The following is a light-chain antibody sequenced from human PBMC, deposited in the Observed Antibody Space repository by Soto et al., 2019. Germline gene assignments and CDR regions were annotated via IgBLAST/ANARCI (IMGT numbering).Light chain of an antibody. CDR3: QQYSDSPLI. Sequence: EIVLTQSPGTLSLSPGERATLSCRASQTVRTNYLAWFQHKPGQAPRLLIYGASSRATGIPDRFTGSGSGTYFTLTINRLEPEDFAVYFCQQYSDSPLIFGGGTKVEIE. V-gene: IGKV3-20*01. J-gene: IGKJ4*01. CDR2: GAS. CDR1: QTVRTNY.